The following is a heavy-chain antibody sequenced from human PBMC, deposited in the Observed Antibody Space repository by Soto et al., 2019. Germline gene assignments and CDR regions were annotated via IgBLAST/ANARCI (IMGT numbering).Heavy chain of an antibody. CDR3: ARKGRSDESPFDN. D-gene: IGHD3-3*01. CDR2: IYHTGNT. J-gene: IGHJ4*02. V-gene: IGHV4-4*02. CDR1: GASINNSNW. Sequence: QVQLQESGPGLVSPSGTLSLTCGVSGASINNSNWWSWVRQPPGKWLEWIGEIYHTGNTNNNWSLGNRVTMSVDKSKNQFSLKLTSVTAADTAVYYCARKGRSDESPFDNWGQGILVTVSS.